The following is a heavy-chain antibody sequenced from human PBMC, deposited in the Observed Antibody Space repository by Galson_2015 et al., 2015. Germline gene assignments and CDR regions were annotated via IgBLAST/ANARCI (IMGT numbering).Heavy chain of an antibody. CDR2: IYSGGTT. CDR1: GFTVSTNY. J-gene: IGHJ6*02. D-gene: IGHD3-10*01. CDR3: AKGSAHGSGSYPVLYFYYGMNV. V-gene: IGHV3-53*01. Sequence: SLRLSCAASGFTVSTNYLSWVRQAPGKGLEWVSLIYSGGTTYYADSVRGRFTISRDSSKNTLYLQMNSLRAEDTAVYYCAKGSAHGSGSYPVLYFYYGMNVWGQGTTVPVS.